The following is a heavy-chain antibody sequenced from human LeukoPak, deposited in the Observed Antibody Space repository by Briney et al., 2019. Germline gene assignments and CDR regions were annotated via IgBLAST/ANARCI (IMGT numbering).Heavy chain of an antibody. J-gene: IGHJ5*02. CDR1: GYSISSGYQ. CDR2: IYHSGSA. Sequence: SETLSLTCAVSGYSISSGYQWAWIRQSPGKGLEWIGSIYHSGSAHYNPSLKSRVTISVETSKNQFSLKLSSVTAADTAVYYCARDRWFDPWGQGTLVTVSS. CDR3: ARDRWFDP. V-gene: IGHV4-38-2*02.